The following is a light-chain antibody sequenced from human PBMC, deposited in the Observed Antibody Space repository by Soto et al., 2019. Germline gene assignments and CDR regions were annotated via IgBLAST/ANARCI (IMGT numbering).Light chain of an antibody. V-gene: IGKV1-5*01. CDR3: QQYNSYSRA. CDR1: QSIGTW. CDR2: DAS. Sequence: DIQMTQSPSTLYASVGDRVTITCRASQSIGTWLAWYQHKPGRAPKLLIYDASTFEGGVPSRFSGSRSGTEFTFTISSLQPDDFATYYCQQYNSYSRAFGQGTKVEIK. J-gene: IGKJ1*01.